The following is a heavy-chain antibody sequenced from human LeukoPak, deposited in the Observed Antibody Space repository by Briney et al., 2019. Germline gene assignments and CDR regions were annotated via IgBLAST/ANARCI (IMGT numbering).Heavy chain of an antibody. V-gene: IGHV4-34*01. CDR3: ASTGYSGYRLSY. J-gene: IGHJ4*02. Sequence: SETLSPTCAVYGGSFSGYYWSWIRQPPGKGLEWIGEINHSGSTNYNPSLKSRVTISVDTSKNQFSLKLSSVTAADTAVYYCASTGYSGYRLSYWGQGTLVAVSS. CDR1: GGSFSGYY. D-gene: IGHD5-12*01. CDR2: INHSGST.